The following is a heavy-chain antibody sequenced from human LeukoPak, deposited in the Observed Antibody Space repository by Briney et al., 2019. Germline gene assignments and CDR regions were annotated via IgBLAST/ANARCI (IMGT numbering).Heavy chain of an antibody. D-gene: IGHD6-19*01. J-gene: IGHJ4*02. CDR3: ARRGYSSGSYYFDY. V-gene: IGHV4-59*08. Sequence: SETLSLTCSVSGGSISSYYWSWIRQPPGKGLEWIGYIYYSGSTNYNPSLKSRVTISADTSKNQFSLKLSSVTAADTAMYCCARRGYSSGSYYFDYWGQGALVTVAS. CDR2: IYYSGST. CDR1: GGSISSYY.